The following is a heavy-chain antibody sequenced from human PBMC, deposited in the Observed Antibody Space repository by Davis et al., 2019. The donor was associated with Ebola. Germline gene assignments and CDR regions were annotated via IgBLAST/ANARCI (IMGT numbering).Heavy chain of an antibody. J-gene: IGHJ5*02. CDR3: ASYIAAFDP. Sequence: SETLSLTCTVSGGSISGDYWCWFRQPPGKGLEWIGYIHDSGSTNYNPSPKSRLTISVDTSKNQFSLKLSSVIASDTAVYYCASYIAAFDPWGQGTLVTVSS. CDR1: GGSISGDY. CDR2: IHDSGST. V-gene: IGHV4-59*01. D-gene: IGHD6-13*01.